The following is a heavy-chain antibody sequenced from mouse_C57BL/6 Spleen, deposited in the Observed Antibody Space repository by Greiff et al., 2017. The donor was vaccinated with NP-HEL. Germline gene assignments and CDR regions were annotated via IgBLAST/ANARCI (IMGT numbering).Heavy chain of an antibody. CDR3: ARPDWDGGYFDY. J-gene: IGHJ2*01. CDR1: GYSITSGYY. V-gene: IGHV3-6*01. Sequence: EVQLQQSGPGLVKPSQSLSLTCSVTGYSITSGYYWNWIRQFPGNKLEWMGYISYDGSNNYNPSLKNRISITRDTSKNQFFLKLNSVTTEDTATYYCARPDWDGGYFDYWGQGTTLTVSS. CDR2: ISYDGSN. D-gene: IGHD4-1*01.